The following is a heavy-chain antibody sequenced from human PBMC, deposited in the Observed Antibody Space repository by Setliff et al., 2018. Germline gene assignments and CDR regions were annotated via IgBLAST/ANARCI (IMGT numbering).Heavy chain of an antibody. CDR2: IKQDGSDK. CDR3: ARGLEGEDYFYYMDV. Sequence: PGGSLRLSCAASGFSLSIFWMSWVRQAPGKGLEWVASIKQDGSDKYYVDSVKGRVTMSVDKSKNQFSLKLTSVTAADTAAYYCARGLEGEDYFYYMDVWGKGNTVTVSS. V-gene: IGHV3-7*03. J-gene: IGHJ6*03. CDR1: GFSLSIFW. D-gene: IGHD2-21*01.